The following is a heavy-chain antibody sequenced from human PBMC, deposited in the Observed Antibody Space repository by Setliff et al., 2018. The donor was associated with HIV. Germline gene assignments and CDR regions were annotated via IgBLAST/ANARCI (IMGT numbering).Heavy chain of an antibody. Sequence: PSETLSLTCTVSGGSISSYYWTWIRQPPGKGLEWIGYIYYSGGTNYNPSLKSRVTISVDTSKNQFSLKLSSVTAADTAVYYCAREGLAVAGLNWFDPWGQGTLVTVSS. J-gene: IGHJ5*02. CDR2: IYYSGGT. CDR3: AREGLAVAGLNWFDP. D-gene: IGHD6-19*01. CDR1: GGSISSYY. V-gene: IGHV4-59*01.